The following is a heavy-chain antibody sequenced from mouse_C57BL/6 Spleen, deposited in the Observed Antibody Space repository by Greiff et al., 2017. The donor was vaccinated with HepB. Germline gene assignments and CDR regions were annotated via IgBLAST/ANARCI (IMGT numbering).Heavy chain of an antibody. CDR1: GYTFTSYW. Sequence: QVQLKQPGAELVRPGTSVKLSCKASGYTFTSYWMHWVKQRPGQGLEWIGVIDPSDSYTNYNQKFKGKATLTVDTSSSTAYMQLSSLTSEDSAVYYCARGLYYDYDVDYFDYWGQGTTLTVSS. CDR3: ARGLYYDYDVDYFDY. J-gene: IGHJ2*01. CDR2: IDPSDSYT. V-gene: IGHV1-59*01. D-gene: IGHD2-4*01.